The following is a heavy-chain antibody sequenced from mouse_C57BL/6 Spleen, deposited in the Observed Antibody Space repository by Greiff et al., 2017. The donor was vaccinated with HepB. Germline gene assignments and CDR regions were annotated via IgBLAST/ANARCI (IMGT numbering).Heavy chain of an antibody. J-gene: IGHJ3*01. CDR1: GFTFSDYY. Sequence: EVKLVESEGGLVQPGSSMKLSCTASGFTFSDYYMAWVRQVPEKGLEWVANINYDGSSTYYLDSLKSRFIISRDNAKNILYLQMSSLKSEDTATYYCARADYYGSSYVAWFAYWGQGTLVTVSA. V-gene: IGHV5-16*01. CDR3: ARADYYGSSYVAWFAY. D-gene: IGHD1-1*01. CDR2: INYDGSST.